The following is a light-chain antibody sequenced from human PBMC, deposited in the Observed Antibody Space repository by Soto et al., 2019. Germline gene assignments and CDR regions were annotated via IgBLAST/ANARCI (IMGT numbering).Light chain of an antibody. J-gene: IGKJ2*01. V-gene: IGKV3-20*01. CDR1: QSVTNRY. CDR2: GIS. Sequence: ESVLTQSPGTLSLSTGERATLSCRASQSVTNRYFAWYQQKPGQAPRLLIYGISSRATGIPDRFSASGSGTDFTLTISRLEPEDFVVYYCQQYSSLPHTFGQGTKLEVK. CDR3: QQYSSLPHT.